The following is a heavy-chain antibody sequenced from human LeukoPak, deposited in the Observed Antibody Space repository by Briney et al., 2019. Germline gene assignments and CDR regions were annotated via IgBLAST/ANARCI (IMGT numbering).Heavy chain of an antibody. CDR1: GLIFSSYA. CDR2: ISGSGGST. CDR3: NGARLAYCGGDCYSYFDY. V-gene: IGHV3-23*01. D-gene: IGHD2-21*02. J-gene: IGHJ4*02. Sequence: GGSLRLSCAASGLIFSSYAMSWVRQAPGKGLEWVSAISGSGGSTYYADSVKGRFTISRDNSKNTLYLQMNSLRAEDTAVYYCNGARLAYCGGDCYSYFDYWGQGTLVTVSS.